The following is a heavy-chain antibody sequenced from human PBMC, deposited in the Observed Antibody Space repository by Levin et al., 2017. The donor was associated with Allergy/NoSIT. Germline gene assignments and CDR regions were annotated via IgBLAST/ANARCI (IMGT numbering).Heavy chain of an antibody. CDR3: ASHTRMYSSSHPDY. Sequence: SQTLSLTCTVSGGSISSSSYYWGWIRQPPGKGLEWIGSIYYSGSTYYNPSLKSRVTISVDTSKNQFSLKLSSVTAADTAVYYCASHTRMYSSSHPDYWGQGTLVTVSS. V-gene: IGHV4-39*01. CDR2: IYYSGST. D-gene: IGHD6-6*01. J-gene: IGHJ4*02. CDR1: GGSISSSSYY.